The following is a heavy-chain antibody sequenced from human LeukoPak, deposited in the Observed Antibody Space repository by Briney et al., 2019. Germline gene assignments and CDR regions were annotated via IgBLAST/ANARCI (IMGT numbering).Heavy chain of an antibody. Sequence: SETLSLTCTVSGGSITSSSYYWGWIRQPPGKGLEWIGSIYYSGSTHYSPSLKSRVTISVDMSKNQFSLKLSSVTAADTAVYYCARGYCSGGSCYSYYYYNYMDVWGKGTTVTVSS. J-gene: IGHJ6*03. D-gene: IGHD2-15*01. V-gene: IGHV4-39*07. CDR1: GGSITSSSYY. CDR3: ARGYCSGGSCYSYYYYNYMDV. CDR2: IYYSGST.